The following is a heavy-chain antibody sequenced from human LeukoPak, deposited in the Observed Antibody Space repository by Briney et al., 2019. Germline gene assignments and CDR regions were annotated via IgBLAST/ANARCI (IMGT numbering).Heavy chain of an antibody. CDR2: INPNSGGT. V-gene: IGHV1-2*02. CDR3: ARGFILTGYYIDRGGYYFDY. D-gene: IGHD3-9*01. CDR1: GYTFTGYY. J-gene: IGHJ4*02. Sequence: ASVKVSCKASGYTFTGYYMHWVRQAPGQGLEWMGWINPNSGGTNYAQKFQGRVTMTRDTSISTVYMELSRLRSDDTAVYYCARGFILTGYYIDRGGYYFDYWGQGTLVTVSS.